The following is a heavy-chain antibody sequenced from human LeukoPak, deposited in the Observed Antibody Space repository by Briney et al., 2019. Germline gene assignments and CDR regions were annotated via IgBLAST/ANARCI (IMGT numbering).Heavy chain of an antibody. J-gene: IGHJ4*02. V-gene: IGHV4-39*01. Sequence: SETLSLTCTVSVGSISSSSYYWGWIRQPPGKGLEWIGSIYYSGSTYYNPYLKSRVTISVDTSKNQFSLKLSSVTAADTAVYYCARRAGAAAGTLYFDYWGQGTLVTVSS. CDR3: ARRAGAAAGTLYFDY. D-gene: IGHD6-13*01. CDR1: VGSISSSSYY. CDR2: IYYSGST.